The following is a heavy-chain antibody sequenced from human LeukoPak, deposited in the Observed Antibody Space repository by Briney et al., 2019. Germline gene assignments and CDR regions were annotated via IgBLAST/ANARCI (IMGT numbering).Heavy chain of an antibody. D-gene: IGHD3-3*01. Sequence: APVRVSCKTSGYSFTDYYIHWVRQAPGQGLEWMGWINTKSGRTSSARNFQGRVTMTRDPSITTVYMDMAWLTSDDTAIYFCARADFIDAGPYLIGPWGQGTLVTVSS. J-gene: IGHJ5*02. CDR3: ARADFIDAGPYLIGP. V-gene: IGHV1-2*02. CDR2: INTKSGRT. CDR1: GYSFTDYY.